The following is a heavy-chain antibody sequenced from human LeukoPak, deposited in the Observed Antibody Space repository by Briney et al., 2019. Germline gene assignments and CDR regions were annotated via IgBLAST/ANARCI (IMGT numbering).Heavy chain of an antibody. D-gene: IGHD6-19*01. CDR2: IYYSGST. J-gene: IGHJ4*02. CDR1: GGSISSSSYY. Sequence: SETLSLTCTVSGGSISSSSYYWGWIRQPPGKGLEWIGSIYYSGSTYYNPSLKSRVTISVDTSKNQFSLKLSSVTAADTAVYYCARIPRRIAVAGTVDYWGQGTLVTVSS. CDR3: ARIPRRIAVAGTVDY. V-gene: IGHV4-39*07.